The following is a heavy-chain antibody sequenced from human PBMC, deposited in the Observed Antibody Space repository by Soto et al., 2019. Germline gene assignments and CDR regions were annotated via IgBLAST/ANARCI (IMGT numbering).Heavy chain of an antibody. V-gene: IGHV3-7*03. CDR2: IKQDGSEK. CDR1: GFTFSSYW. CDR3: ARQSSSWYYYYGMDV. D-gene: IGHD6-13*01. Sequence: GGSLRLSCAASGFTFSSYWMSWVRQAPGKGLEWVANIKQDGSEKCYVDSVKGRFTISRDNAKNSLYLQMNSLRAEDTAVYYCARQSSSWYYYYGMDVWGQGTTVTVSS. J-gene: IGHJ6*02.